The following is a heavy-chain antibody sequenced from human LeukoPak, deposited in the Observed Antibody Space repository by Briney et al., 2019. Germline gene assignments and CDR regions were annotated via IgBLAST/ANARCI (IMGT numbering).Heavy chain of an antibody. CDR1: GFNFTAYS. CDR3: ATGGLYSSSET. Sequence: PGESLRLSCVASGFNFTAYSINWVRQAPGMGLEWVSSISTGTNYKYYADSVKGRFTISRDNAKNSVYLQMNSLRVGETAVYYCATGGLYSSSETWGQGTLVIVSS. V-gene: IGHV3-21*01. J-gene: IGHJ5*02. D-gene: IGHD6-6*01. CDR2: ISTGTNYK.